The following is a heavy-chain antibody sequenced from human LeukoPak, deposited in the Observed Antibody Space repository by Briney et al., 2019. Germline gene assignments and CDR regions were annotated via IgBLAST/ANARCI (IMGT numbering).Heavy chain of an antibody. J-gene: IGHJ4*02. CDR2: ISGSDGST. Sequence: RGGSLRLSFPASGFTFSSYPMTWVRQAPDKGLEWVSAISGSDGSTYYADSVKGRFTISRDDSQNTLYLQMNSLSAEDTAVYYCAKVETSGGANCYALDYWGQGTLVTVSS. CDR3: AKVETSGGANCYALDY. V-gene: IGHV3-23*01. CDR1: GFTFSSYP. D-gene: IGHD2-2*01.